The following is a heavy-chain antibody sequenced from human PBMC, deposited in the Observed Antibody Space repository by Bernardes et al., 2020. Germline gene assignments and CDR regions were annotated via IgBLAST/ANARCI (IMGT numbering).Heavy chain of an antibody. J-gene: IGHJ4*02. V-gene: IGHV3-23*01. CDR1: GFTFSSYA. CDR2: ISGSGDST. D-gene: IGHD3-22*01. Sequence: GGSLRLSCEASGFTFSSYAMTWVRQAPGKGLEWVSAISGSGDSTYFADSVKGRFTISRDNSKNTLYLQLNSLRAEDTAVYYCAKDQSSASSGYARFDFWGQGTLVTVSS. CDR3: AKDQSSASSGYARFDF.